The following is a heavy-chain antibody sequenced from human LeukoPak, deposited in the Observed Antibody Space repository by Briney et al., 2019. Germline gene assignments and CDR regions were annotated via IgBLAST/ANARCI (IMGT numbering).Heavy chain of an antibody. V-gene: IGHV1-18*01. Sequence: ASVKVSCKASGYTFTSYGISWVRQAPGQGLEWMGWISAYNGNTNYAQKLQGRVTMTTDTSTSTAYMELSSLRSEDTAVYYCARVRGATKANYFDYWGQGTLVTVSS. D-gene: IGHD1-26*01. CDR3: ARVRGATKANYFDY. CDR1: GYTFTSYG. J-gene: IGHJ4*02. CDR2: ISAYNGNT.